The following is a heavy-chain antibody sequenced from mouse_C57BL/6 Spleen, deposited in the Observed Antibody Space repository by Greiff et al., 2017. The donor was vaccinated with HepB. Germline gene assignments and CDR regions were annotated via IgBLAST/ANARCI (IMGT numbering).Heavy chain of an antibody. CDR1: GFTFTDYY. Sequence: EVQLVESGGGLVQPGGSLSLSCAASGFTFTDYYMSWVRQPPGKALEWLGFIRNKANGYTTEYSAYVKGRFTISRDNSQSILYLQMNALRAEDSATYYCARWRYFDFWGTGTPVTVSS. CDR3: ARWRYFDF. J-gene: IGHJ1*03. CDR2: IRNKANGYTT. V-gene: IGHV7-3*01.